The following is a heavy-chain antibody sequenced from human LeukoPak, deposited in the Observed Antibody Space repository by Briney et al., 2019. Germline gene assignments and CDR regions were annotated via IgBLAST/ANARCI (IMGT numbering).Heavy chain of an antibody. CDR2: INPSGGST. V-gene: IGHV1-46*01. CDR1: GYTFTSYY. CDR3: ARWAGDSSAWYPALFDY. Sequence: ASVKVSCKASGYTFTSYYMHWVRQAPGQGLEWMGIINPSGGSTSYAQKFQGRVTITADASTSTVYMELSSLTSDDTAVYYCARWAGDSSAWYPALFDYWGQGTLVAVSA. J-gene: IGHJ4*02. D-gene: IGHD6-13*01.